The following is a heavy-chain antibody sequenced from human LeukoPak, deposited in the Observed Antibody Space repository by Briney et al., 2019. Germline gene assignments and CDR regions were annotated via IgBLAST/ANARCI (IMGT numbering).Heavy chain of an antibody. CDR3: ARLPYDSSGYYSDY. J-gene: IGHJ4*02. Sequence: GAFLLISCTGSGYSITCYWIGWGRQMPGKGLEWMGIIYPGDSDSRYSPSFQGQVTISADKSISTAYLQWSSLKASDTAMYYCARLPYDSSGYYSDYWGQGTLVTVSS. CDR1: GYSITCYW. D-gene: IGHD3-22*01. V-gene: IGHV5-51*01. CDR2: IYPGDSDS.